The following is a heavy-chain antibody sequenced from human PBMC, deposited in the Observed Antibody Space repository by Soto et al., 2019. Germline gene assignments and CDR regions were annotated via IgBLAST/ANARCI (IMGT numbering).Heavy chain of an antibody. J-gene: IGHJ4*02. CDR1: GGSFSGYD. Sequence: SETLSLTCTVYGGSFSGYDGSWIRQPPGKGLEWIGEINHSGSTNYNPSLKSRVTISVDTSKNQFSLKLSSVTAADTAVYYCARGSIYYDILTGYDYWGQGTLVTVSS. V-gene: IGHV4-34*01. D-gene: IGHD3-9*01. CDR3: ARGSIYYDILTGYDY. CDR2: INHSGST.